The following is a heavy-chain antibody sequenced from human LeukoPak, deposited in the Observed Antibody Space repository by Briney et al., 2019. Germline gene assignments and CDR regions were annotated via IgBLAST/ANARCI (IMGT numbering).Heavy chain of an antibody. CDR3: ARDGYGSGIWGDGYLDY. CDR2: SYYSRCT. CDR1: GVTVSSGDIY. V-gene: IGHV4-31*02. D-gene: IGHD3-10*01. Sequence: SRTLSLTCAVSGVTVSSGDIYWSWIPQDPGQDLDWVGYSYYSRCTYYTQYLKSRVTISVDTSKNQFSLKLSSVTDADTAVYYCARDGYGSGIWGDGYLDYWGQGTLVTVSS. J-gene: IGHJ4*02.